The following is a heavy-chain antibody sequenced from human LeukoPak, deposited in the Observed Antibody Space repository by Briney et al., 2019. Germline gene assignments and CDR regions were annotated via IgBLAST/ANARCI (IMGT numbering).Heavy chain of an antibody. Sequence: GGSLRLSCAASGFTFSSYAMSWVRQAPGKGLEWVPAISGSGGSTYYADSVKGRFTISRDNSKNTVYLQMSSLRAEDTALYYCARVHSGYGPDYIDHWGQGTPVTVSS. CDR1: GFTFSSYA. J-gene: IGHJ4*02. D-gene: IGHD5-12*01. CDR3: ARVHSGYGPDYIDH. CDR2: ISGSGGST. V-gene: IGHV3-23*01.